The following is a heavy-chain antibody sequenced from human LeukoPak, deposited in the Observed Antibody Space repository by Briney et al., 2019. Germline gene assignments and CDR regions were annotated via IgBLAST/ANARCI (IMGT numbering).Heavy chain of an antibody. Sequence: ASVKVSCKASGGTFSSYAISWVRQAPGQGLEWMGGIIPIFGTANYEQKFQGRVTITTDESTRTAYMELSSLRSEDTAVYYCARSYSSGWYDYYFDYWGQGTLVTVSS. D-gene: IGHD6-19*01. CDR2: IIPIFGTA. V-gene: IGHV1-69*05. CDR3: ARSYSSGWYDYYFDY. CDR1: GGTFSSYA. J-gene: IGHJ4*02.